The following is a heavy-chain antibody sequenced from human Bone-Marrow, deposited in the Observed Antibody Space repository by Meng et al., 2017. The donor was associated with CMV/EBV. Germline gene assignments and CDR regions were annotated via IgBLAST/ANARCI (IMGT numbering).Heavy chain of an antibody. J-gene: IGHJ4*02. V-gene: IGHV3-72*01. CDR1: GFTFSDHY. D-gene: IGHD2-2*02. CDR3: ARSCSRTSCYTGDY. Sequence: GESLKISCAASGFTFSDHYMDWVRQAPGKGLEWVGRTRNKANSYTTEYAASVKGRFIVSSDESKNSLYLQMNSRKTEDTAVYYCARSCSRTSCYTGDYWGQGTLVTVSS. CDR2: TRNKANSYTT.